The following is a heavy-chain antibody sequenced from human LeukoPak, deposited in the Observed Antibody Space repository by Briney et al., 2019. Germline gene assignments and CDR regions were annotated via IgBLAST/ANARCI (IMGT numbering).Heavy chain of an antibody. CDR3: ARLARGKGFDY. CDR2: IYHSGST. V-gene: IGHV4-34*01. J-gene: IGHJ4*02. D-gene: IGHD3-10*01. Sequence: NPSETLSLTCAVYGGSFSGYYWSWIRQPPGKGLEWIGEIYHSGSTNYNPSLKSRVTISVDTSKNQFSLKLSSVTAADTAVYYCARLARGKGFDYWGQGTLVTVSS. CDR1: GGSFSGYY.